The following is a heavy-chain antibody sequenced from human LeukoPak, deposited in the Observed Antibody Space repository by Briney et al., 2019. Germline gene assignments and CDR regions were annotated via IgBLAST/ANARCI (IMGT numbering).Heavy chain of an antibody. J-gene: IGHJ3*02. CDR3: ARIRDGYNDAYDI. D-gene: IGHD5-24*01. CDR2: FDPEDGET. V-gene: IGHV1-24*01. CDR1: GYTLTELS. Sequence: ASVKVSCKVSGYTLTELSMHWVRQAPGKGLEWMGGFDPEDGETIYAQKFQGRVTMTRDTSTSTVYMELSSLRSEDTAIYYCARIRDGYNDAYDIWGQGTVVTVPS.